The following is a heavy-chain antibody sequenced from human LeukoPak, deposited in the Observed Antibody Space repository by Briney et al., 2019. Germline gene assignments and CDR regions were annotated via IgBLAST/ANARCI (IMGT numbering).Heavy chain of an antibody. J-gene: IGHJ4*02. Sequence: GGSLRLSCAGSGFSFSSYGMHWVRQAPGKGLEGMAFIRSDGSNKYYADSVKGRFTISRDNSKNTLYLQMNSLRAEDTAVYYCARARGVAGYYFDYWGQGTLVTVSS. V-gene: IGHV3-30*02. CDR3: ARARGVAGYYFDY. CDR2: IRSDGSNK. CDR1: GFSFSSYG. D-gene: IGHD6-19*01.